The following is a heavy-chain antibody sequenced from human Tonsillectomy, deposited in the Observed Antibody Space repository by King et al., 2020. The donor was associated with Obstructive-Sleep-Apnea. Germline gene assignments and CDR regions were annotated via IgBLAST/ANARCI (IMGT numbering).Heavy chain of an antibody. Sequence: VQLQQWGAGLLKPSETLSLTCAVYGGSFSGYYWSWIRQPPGKGLEWIGEINHCGSTNYNPSLKSRVTMSVDTSKNQFSLNLSSVTAADAAVYYCATLVTAGYWGQGTLVSVSS. CDR1: GGSFSGYY. CDR3: ATLVTAGY. J-gene: IGHJ4*02. CDR2: INHCGST. V-gene: IGHV4-34*01. D-gene: IGHD4-23*01.